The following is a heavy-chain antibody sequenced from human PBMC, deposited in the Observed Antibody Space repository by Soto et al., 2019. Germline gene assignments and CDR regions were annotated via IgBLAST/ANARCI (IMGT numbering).Heavy chain of an antibody. CDR3: AREVQVHTPAFVY. V-gene: IGHV1-69*19. J-gene: IGHJ4*02. Sequence: QVQLVQSGAEMKKPGSSVKVSCQSSGGTFNTYAMNWVRQAPGQGPEWMGDISPMFGAANYAPKFQGRVTITADESTGTSYMQVSSLTSEDTALYFCAREVQVHTPAFVYWGQGTLVTDSS. CDR1: GGTFNTYA. CDR2: ISPMFGAA. D-gene: IGHD3-10*01.